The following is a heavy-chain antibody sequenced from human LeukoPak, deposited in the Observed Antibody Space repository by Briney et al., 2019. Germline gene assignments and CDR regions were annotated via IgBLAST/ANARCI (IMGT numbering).Heavy chain of an antibody. CDR3: ARHSNWNGGVDWFDP. CDR2: IHYSGSP. D-gene: IGHD1-20*01. Sequence: PLETLSLTCTVSGGSNYWSWIRQPPGKGLEWIGYIHYSGSPNYNPSLKSRVTISIDTSNNQFSLKLNSVTAADTAVYYCARHSNWNGGVDWFDPWGQGVQVTVSS. CDR1: GGSNY. V-gene: IGHV4-59*08. J-gene: IGHJ5*02.